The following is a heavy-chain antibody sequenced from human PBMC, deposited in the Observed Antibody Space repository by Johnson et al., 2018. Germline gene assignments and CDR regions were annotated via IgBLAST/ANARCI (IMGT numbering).Heavy chain of an antibody. V-gene: IGHV3-7*01. CDR2: IKQDGSEK. CDR3: ASIAVAGVFGFDP. D-gene: IGHD6-19*01. Sequence: VQLVESGGALAQXGRSLRLSCADSGFTFSSYWMSWVRQAPGKGLEWVANIKQDGSEKYYLDSVKGRFTISRENAKNSLFLQMNSLRAEDTAVYYCASIAVAGVFGFDPWGQGTLVTVSS. J-gene: IGHJ5*02. CDR1: GFTFSSYW.